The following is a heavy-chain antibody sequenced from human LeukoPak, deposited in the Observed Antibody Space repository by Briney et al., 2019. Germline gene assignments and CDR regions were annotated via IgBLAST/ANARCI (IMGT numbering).Heavy chain of an antibody. D-gene: IGHD3-22*01. CDR3: ARATYDSSGYAPPSFDY. CDR2: IYTSGST. CDR1: GGSISSYY. V-gene: IGHV4-4*07. J-gene: IGHJ4*02. Sequence: SETLSLTCTVSGGSISSYYWSWIRQPAGKGLEWIGRIYTSGSTYYNPSLKSRVTISVDTSKNQFSLKLSPVTAADTAVYYCARATYDSSGYAPPSFDYWGQGTLVTVSS.